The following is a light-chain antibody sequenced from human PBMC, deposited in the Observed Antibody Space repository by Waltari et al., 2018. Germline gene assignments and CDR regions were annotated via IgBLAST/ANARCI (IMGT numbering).Light chain of an antibody. V-gene: IGKV2-28*01. CDR2: LGS. CDR3: MQSLQTLWT. J-gene: IGKJ1*01. CDR1: QSLLHRNGNNY. Sequence: VVTPSPLSLPLTPGEPASSPFTSRQSLLHRNGNNYLAWYLQKPGQSPQLLIYLGSNRASGVPDRFSGSGSGTDFTLRISRVEAEDVGVYYCMQSLQTLWTFGPGTKVEIK.